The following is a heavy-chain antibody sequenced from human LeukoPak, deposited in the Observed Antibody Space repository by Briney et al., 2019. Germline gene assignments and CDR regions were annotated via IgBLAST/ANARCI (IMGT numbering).Heavy chain of an antibody. CDR3: ARDSGSSDYFDY. V-gene: IGHV3-30*02. D-gene: IGHD2-2*01. CDR1: GFTFSSYG. J-gene: IGHJ4*02. Sequence: GGSLRLSCAASGFTFSSYGMHWVRQAPGKGLEWVAFIRYDGSNKYYADSVKGRFTISRDNSKNTLYLQMNSLRAEDTAVYYCARDSGSSDYFDYWGQGTLVTVSS. CDR2: IRYDGSNK.